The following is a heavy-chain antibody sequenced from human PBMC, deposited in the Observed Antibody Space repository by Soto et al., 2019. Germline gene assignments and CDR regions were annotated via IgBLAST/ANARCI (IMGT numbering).Heavy chain of an antibody. V-gene: IGHV4-61*08. D-gene: IGHD3-9*01. CDR3: ARKLTSYSTSAFNI. CDR1: GGSVSSGDYY. CDR2: IYGSGTT. Sequence: QVHLQESGPGLVKPSETLSLTCNVSGGSVSSGDYYWNWIRQPPGQGLEWIAFIYGSGTTAYNPSLKSRASISVDTSKNQVSLKLTSVNAADTAVYYCARKLTSYSTSAFNIWGQGTLVTVSS. J-gene: IGHJ3*02.